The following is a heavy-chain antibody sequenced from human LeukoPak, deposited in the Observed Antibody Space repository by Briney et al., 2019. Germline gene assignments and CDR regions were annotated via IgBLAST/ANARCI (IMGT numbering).Heavy chain of an antibody. V-gene: IGHV1-46*01. Sequence: ASVKVSCKASGYTFTSYYMHWVRQAPGQGLEWMGIINPSGGSTSYAQKFQGRVTMTTDTSTSTAYMELRSLRSDDTAVYYCARVLSSSWYYPSFDYWGQGTLVTVSS. CDR3: ARVLSSSWYYPSFDY. CDR1: GYTFTSYY. CDR2: INPSGGST. D-gene: IGHD6-13*01. J-gene: IGHJ4*02.